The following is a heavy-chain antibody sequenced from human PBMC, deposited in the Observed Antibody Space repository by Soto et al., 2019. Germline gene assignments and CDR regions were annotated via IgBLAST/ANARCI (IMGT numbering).Heavy chain of an antibody. CDR1: GYSFTSYW. CDR2: IDPSDSYT. Sequence: PVESLKISCKGSGYSFTSYWISWVRQMPGKGLEWMGRIDPSDSYTNYSPSFQGHVTISADKSISTAYLQWSSLKASDTAMYYCATRGVGATTDYYYYGMDVWGQGTTVTVSS. CDR3: ATRGVGATTDYYYYGMDV. V-gene: IGHV5-10-1*01. D-gene: IGHD1-26*01. J-gene: IGHJ6*02.